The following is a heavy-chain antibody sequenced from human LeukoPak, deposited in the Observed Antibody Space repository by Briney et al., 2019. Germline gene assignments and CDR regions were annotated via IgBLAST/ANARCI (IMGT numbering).Heavy chain of an antibody. CDR1: GGSISSYS. Sequence: PSETLSLTCTVSGGSISSYSWSWIRQPPGKGLEWIGYIYYSGSTNYNPSLKSRVTISVDTSKNQFSLKLSSVTAADTAVYYCASRNCSSTSCYPWYFDLWGRGTLVTVSS. CDR3: ASRNCSSTSCYPWYFDL. V-gene: IGHV4-59*08. D-gene: IGHD2-2*01. J-gene: IGHJ2*01. CDR2: IYYSGST.